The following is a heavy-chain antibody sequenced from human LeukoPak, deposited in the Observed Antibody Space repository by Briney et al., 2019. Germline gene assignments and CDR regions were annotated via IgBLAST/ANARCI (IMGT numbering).Heavy chain of an antibody. CDR2: INTNTGRP. CDR1: GNTFSSYA. D-gene: IGHD1-26*01. CDR3: ARDSGSRHYYYYYMDV. V-gene: IGHV7-4-1*02. J-gene: IGHJ6*03. Sequence: ASVKVSCKASGNTFSSYAINWVRQAPGQGLEWMGWINTNTGRPTYAHGFTGRFVFSLDTSVSTAYLQISSLKAEDTAVYYCARDSGSRHYYYYYMDVWGKGTTVTVSS.